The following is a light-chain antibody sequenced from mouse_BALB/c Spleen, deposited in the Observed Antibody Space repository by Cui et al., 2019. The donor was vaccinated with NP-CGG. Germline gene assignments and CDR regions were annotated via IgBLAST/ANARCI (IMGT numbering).Light chain of an antibody. CDR2: GTN. CDR3: ALWYSNHWV. J-gene: IGLJ1*01. Sequence: QAVVTQESALTTSPGETVTLTCRSSTGAVTTGNYANWVQEKPDHLFTGLIGGTNNRPPGVPARFSGSLIGDKAALTITGAQTEDEAKYFCALWYSNHWVFGGGTKLNVL. CDR1: TGAVTTGNY. V-gene: IGLV1*01.